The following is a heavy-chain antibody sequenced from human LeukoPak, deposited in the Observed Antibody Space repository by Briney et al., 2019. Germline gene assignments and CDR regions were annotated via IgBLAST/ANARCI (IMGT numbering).Heavy chain of an antibody. Sequence: GGSLRLSCAASGFTFSSYSMNWVRQAPGKGLEWVSSINSSSSYIYYADSVKGRFTISRDNAKISLYLQMNSLRAEDTAVYYCARDAMVRGYDYYFDYWGQGTLVTVSS. D-gene: IGHD3-10*01. CDR2: INSSSSYI. CDR1: GFTFSSYS. V-gene: IGHV3-21*01. J-gene: IGHJ4*02. CDR3: ARDAMVRGYDYYFDY.